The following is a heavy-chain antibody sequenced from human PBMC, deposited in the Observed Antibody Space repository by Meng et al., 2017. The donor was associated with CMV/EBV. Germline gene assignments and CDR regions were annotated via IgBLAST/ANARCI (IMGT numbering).Heavy chain of an antibody. CDR2: IIPIFGTA. J-gene: IGHJ4*02. CDR3: ASLRNMVRGGGYFDY. Sequence: SVKVSCKASGGTFSSYAISWVRQAPGQGLEWMGGIIPIFGTANYAQKFQGRVTITTDEPTSTAYMELSSLRSEDTAVYYCASLRNMVRGGGYFDYWGQGTLVTVSS. V-gene: IGHV1-69*05. D-gene: IGHD3-10*01. CDR1: GGTFSSYA.